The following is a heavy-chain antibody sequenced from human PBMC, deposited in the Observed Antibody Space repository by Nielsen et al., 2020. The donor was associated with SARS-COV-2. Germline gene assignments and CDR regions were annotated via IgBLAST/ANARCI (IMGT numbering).Heavy chain of an antibody. D-gene: IGHD3-10*01. V-gene: IGHV1-8*01. CDR1: GYTFTSYD. CDR2: MNPNSGNT. CDR3: ARGEGGVLLWFGEEPSLDP. Sequence: ASVKVSCKASGYTFTSYDINWVRQATGQGLEWMGWMNPNSGNTGYAQKFHGRVTMTRNTSISTAYMELSSLRSEDTAVYYCARGEGGVLLWFGEEPSLDPWGQGTLVTVSS. J-gene: IGHJ5*02.